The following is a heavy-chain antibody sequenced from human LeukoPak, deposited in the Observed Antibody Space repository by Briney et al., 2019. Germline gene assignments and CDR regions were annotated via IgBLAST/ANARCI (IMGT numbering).Heavy chain of an antibody. CDR3: ARADSSGYRYY. CDR1: GGTFSSYA. CDR2: IIPIFGTA. Sequence: EASVKVSCKASGGTFSSYAISWVRQAPGQGLEWMGGIIPIFGTANYAQKFQGRVTITADESTTTAYMELGSLRSEDTAVYYCARADSSGYRYYWGQGTLVTVSS. J-gene: IGHJ4*02. V-gene: IGHV1-69*13. D-gene: IGHD3-22*01.